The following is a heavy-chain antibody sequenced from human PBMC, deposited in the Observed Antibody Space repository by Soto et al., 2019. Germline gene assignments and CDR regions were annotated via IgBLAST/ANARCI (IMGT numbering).Heavy chain of an antibody. D-gene: IGHD6-6*01. CDR3: ARRNEYSSSSAFDY. CDR2: IIPIFGTA. CDR1: GGTFSSYA. V-gene: IGHV1-69*13. Sequence: ASVKVSCKASGGTFSSYAISWVRQAPGQGLEWMGGIIPIFGTANYAQKFQGRVTITADESTSTAYMELSSLRSEDTAVYYCARRNEYSSSSAFDYWGQGTLVTVCS. J-gene: IGHJ4*02.